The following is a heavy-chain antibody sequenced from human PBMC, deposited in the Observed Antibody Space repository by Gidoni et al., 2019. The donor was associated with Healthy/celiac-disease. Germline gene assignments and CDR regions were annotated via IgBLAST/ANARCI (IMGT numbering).Heavy chain of an antibody. J-gene: IGHJ6*02. D-gene: IGHD3-22*01. V-gene: IGHV3-23*04. CDR1: GFTFSSYA. CDR3: AKDLAYDSSGYYSPRYYYGMDV. Sequence: EVPLVESGGGLVQPGGSLRLSCAASGFTFSSYAMRWVRQAPGKGLEWVSAISGSGGSTYYADSVKGRFTISRDNSKNTLYLQMNSLRAEDTAVYYCAKDLAYDSSGYYSPRYYYGMDVWGQGTTVTVSS. CDR2: ISGSGGST.